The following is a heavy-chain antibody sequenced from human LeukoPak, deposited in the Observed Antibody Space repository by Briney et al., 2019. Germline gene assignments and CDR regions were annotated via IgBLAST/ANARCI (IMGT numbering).Heavy chain of an antibody. D-gene: IGHD3-22*01. V-gene: IGHV4-59*01. J-gene: IGHJ4*02. CDR2: IYYSGST. CDR1: GGSISSYY. CDR3: ARDYYDSSGFGY. Sequence: SETLSLTCTVSGGSISSYYWSWIRQPPGKGLEWIGYIYYSGSTNYNPSLKSRVTISVDTSKNQFSLKLSSVTAADTAMYYCARDYYDSSGFGYWGQGTLVTVSS.